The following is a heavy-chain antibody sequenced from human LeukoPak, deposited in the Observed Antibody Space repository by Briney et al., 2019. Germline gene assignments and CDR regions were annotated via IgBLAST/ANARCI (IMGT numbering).Heavy chain of an antibody. V-gene: IGHV4-39*07. CDR3: ARPHRSSWYAFDY. J-gene: IGHJ4*02. CDR2: IYYSGST. Sequence: PSETLSLTCTVSGGSISSSSYYWGWFRQPPEKGLEWIGNIYYSGSTYYNPSLKSRVTISVDTSKNQFSLTLSSVTAADTAVYYCARPHRSSWYAFDYWGQGTLVTVSS. CDR1: GGSISSSSYY. D-gene: IGHD6-13*01.